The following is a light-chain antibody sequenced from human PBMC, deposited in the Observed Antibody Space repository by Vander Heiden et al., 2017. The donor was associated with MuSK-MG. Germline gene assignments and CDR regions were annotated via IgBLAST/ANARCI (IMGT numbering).Light chain of an antibody. V-gene: IGLV2-23*01. CDR2: EDN. J-gene: IGLJ2*01. Sequence: QSALTQPASVSGSPGQSITISCTGTSSDVGIYNLVSGYQQHPDEAHKRMIYEDNKRPSGVSNRFSGSKSGNTASLTISGLQAEDEADYYCSSYAGFNTLIFGGGTKLTVL. CDR3: SSYAGFNTLI. CDR1: SSDVGIYNL.